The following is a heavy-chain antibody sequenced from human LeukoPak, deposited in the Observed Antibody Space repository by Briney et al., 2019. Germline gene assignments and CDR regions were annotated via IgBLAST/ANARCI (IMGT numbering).Heavy chain of an antibody. V-gene: IGHV1-69*13. CDR2: FNHIYGTT. Sequence: SVKVSCKASGGSLKNFAISWVRQAPGQGPEWMGGFNHIYGTTNYAQKFKGRVTITVDDSTNIAYLDLSSLRSDDTALYYCARRAEWFSWTRLDAFDIWGQGTMVTVSS. CDR3: ARRAEWFSWTRLDAFDI. D-gene: IGHD3-3*01. J-gene: IGHJ3*02. CDR1: GGSLKNFA.